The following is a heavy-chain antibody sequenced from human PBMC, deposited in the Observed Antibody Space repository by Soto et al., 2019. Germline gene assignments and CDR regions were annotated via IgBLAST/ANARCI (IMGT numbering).Heavy chain of an antibody. V-gene: IGHV3-30-3*01. CDR2: ISNDGGNE. D-gene: IGHD2-2*01. CDR1: GFTLGDFA. J-gene: IGHJ6*02. CDR3: ARAMPGMDV. Sequence: VQLVESGGGVVQPGRSLRLSCAASGFTLGDFAMHWVRQAPGKGLEWVALISNDGGNEHYGDSVKGRFTISRDNPKHMLYLQLTGLRVEDTAVYYCARAMPGMDVWGQGTTVTVSS.